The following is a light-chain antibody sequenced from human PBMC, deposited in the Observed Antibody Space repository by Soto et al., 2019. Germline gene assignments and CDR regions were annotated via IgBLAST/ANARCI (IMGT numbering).Light chain of an antibody. V-gene: IGKV3-20*01. CDR1: QTVRNNY. CDR3: QQYNKWPRT. CDR2: DAS. Sequence: VLPPSPCTLSLSPGERSTLSCMASQTVRNNYLAWYQQKPGQAPRLLIYDASSRATGIPDRFSGGGSGTDFTLTISRLEPEDFAVYYCQQYNKWPRTFGQGTKVDI. J-gene: IGKJ1*01.